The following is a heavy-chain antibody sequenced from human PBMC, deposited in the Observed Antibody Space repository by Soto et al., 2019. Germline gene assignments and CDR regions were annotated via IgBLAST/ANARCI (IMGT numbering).Heavy chain of an antibody. D-gene: IGHD3-22*01. CDR1: GGSISSSSYY. J-gene: IGHJ1*01. V-gene: IGHV4-39*07. CDR3: ARAQYYYDSSGYPETFKYFQH. CDR2: INHSGST. Sequence: PSETLSLTCTVSGGSISSSSYYWGWIRQPPGKGLEWIGEINHSGSTNYNPSLKSRVTISVDTSKNQFSLKLSSVTAADTAVYYCARAQYYYDSSGYPETFKYFQHWGQGTLVTVSS.